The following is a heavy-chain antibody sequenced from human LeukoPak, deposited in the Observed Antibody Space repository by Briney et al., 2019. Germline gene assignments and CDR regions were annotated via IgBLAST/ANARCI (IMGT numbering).Heavy chain of an antibody. CDR3: ARDESSGGHYAFDI. CDR2: IIPIFGTA. D-gene: IGHD2-15*01. V-gene: IGHV1-69*05. J-gene: IGHJ3*02. Sequence: ASVKVSCKASGGTFSSYTISWVRQAPGQGLEWMGGIIPIFGTANYAQKFQGRVTITTDESTSTAYMELSSLRSEDTAVYYCARDESSGGHYAFDIWGQGTMVTVSS. CDR1: GGTFSSYT.